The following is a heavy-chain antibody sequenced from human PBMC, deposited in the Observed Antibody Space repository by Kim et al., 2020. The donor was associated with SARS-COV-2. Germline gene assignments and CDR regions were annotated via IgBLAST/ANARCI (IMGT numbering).Heavy chain of an antibody. V-gene: IGHV3-30*18. J-gene: IGHJ5*02. CDR3: AKDGLVRAKPPGWFDP. CDR1: GFTFSSYG. Sequence: GGSLRLSCAASGFTFSSYGMHWVRQAPGKGLEWVAVISYDGSNKYYADSVKGRFTISRDNSKNTLYLQMNSLRAEDTAVYYCAKDGLVRAKPPGWFDPWGQGTLVTVSS. D-gene: IGHD6-6*01. CDR2: ISYDGSNK.